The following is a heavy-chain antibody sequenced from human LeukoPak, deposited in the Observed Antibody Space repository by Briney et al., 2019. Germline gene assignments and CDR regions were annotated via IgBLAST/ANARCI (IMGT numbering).Heavy chain of an antibody. Sequence: GGSLRLSCVASRFTLSSYGMNWVRQAPGKGLEWVSSISSGSSYKYYADSVKGRFTVSRDNAKNSLYLEMNSLRAEDTAVYYCARGYDFWSGYPQHFDSWAQGTLVAVSS. D-gene: IGHD3-3*01. J-gene: IGHJ4*02. CDR3: ARGYDFWSGYPQHFDS. CDR1: RFTLSSYG. V-gene: IGHV3-21*01. CDR2: ISSGSSYK.